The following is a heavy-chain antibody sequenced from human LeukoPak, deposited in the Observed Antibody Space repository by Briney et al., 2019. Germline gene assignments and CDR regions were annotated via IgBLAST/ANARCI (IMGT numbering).Heavy chain of an antibody. CDR3: AREGGSYRPLDY. CDR1: GGSITQTNY. Sequence: SETLSLTCDVPGGSITQTNYWTLVRQPPGKGLEWIGEVNLQGGTNYNPSLLRRVAISVDTSANHVSLQMTSVTAADTAVHYCAREGGSYRPLDYSGQGTLVTVSS. V-gene: IGHV4-4*02. D-gene: IGHD3-16*02. J-gene: IGHJ4*02. CDR2: VNLQGGT.